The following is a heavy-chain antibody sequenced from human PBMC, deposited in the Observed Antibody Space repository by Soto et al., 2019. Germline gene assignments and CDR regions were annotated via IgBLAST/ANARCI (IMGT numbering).Heavy chain of an antibody. CDR1: DVYLGGSSYC. D-gene: IGHD3-3*01. J-gene: IGHJ5*02. V-gene: IGHV4-39*07. CDR3: ARWWSGSRQGFDP. Sequence: SETMCLSCTVPDVYLGGSSYCLGWISPPPGKGLEWIGYIYHSGSTYYNPSLKSRVTISVDRSKNQFSLKLSSVTAADTAVYYCARWWSGSRQGFDPWGQGTLVTVSS. CDR2: IYHSGST.